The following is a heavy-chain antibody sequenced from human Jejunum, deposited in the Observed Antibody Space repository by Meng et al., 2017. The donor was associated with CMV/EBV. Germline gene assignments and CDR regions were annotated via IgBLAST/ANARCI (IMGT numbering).Heavy chain of an antibody. D-gene: IGHD3-10*01. CDR2: ISSSGNYM. Sequence: ASGFSFNSNGMNWVRKAPGKGLGWVSSISSSGNYMYYADSVKGRFTISRDSAKDSLYLQMNSLRVEDTAVYYCAREISMVRGGAEWGQGTLVTVSS. J-gene: IGHJ4*02. V-gene: IGHV3-21*01. CDR1: GFSFNSNG. CDR3: AREISMVRGGAE.